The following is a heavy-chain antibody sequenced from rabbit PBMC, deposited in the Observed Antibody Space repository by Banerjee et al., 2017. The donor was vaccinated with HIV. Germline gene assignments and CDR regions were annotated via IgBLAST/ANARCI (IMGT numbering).Heavy chain of an antibody. D-gene: IGHD6-1*01. CDR1: GFDFSNYG. Sequence: QQQLVESGGGLVQHEGSLTLTCKASGFDFSNYGITWVRQAPGKGLEWIGCIYAGSSGGTWYASWAKGRFTISKTSSTTVTLQMTSLTAADTATYFCARDSYYTYGYIGAFNLWGPGTLVTVS. J-gene: IGHJ4*01. CDR2: IYAGSSGGT. CDR3: ARDSYYTYGYIGAFNL. V-gene: IGHV1S45*01.